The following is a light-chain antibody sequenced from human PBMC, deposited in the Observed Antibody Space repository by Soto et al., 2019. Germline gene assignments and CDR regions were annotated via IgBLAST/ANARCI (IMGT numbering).Light chain of an antibody. CDR1: QSISNS. CDR2: DAS. J-gene: IGKJ4*01. Sequence: EIVLTQSPATLSLSPGERATLSCRASQSISNSLAWYQQKPGQAPRLLIYDASNRAAGIPARFSGSGSGTDFTLTISSLEPEDLAVYYCQQRSNWPTFGGGTKVEIK. V-gene: IGKV3-11*01. CDR3: QQRSNWPT.